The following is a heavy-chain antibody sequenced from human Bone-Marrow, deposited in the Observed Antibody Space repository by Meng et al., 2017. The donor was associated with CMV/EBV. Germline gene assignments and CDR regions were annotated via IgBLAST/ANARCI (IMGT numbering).Heavy chain of an antibody. CDR2: INPNSGGT. CDR1: GYTFTGYY. D-gene: IGHD3-10*01. V-gene: IGHV1-2*02. Sequence: ASVKVSCKASGYTFTGYYMHWVRQAPGQGLEWMGWINPNSGGTNYAQKFQGRVTMTRDTSISTAYMELSRLRPDDTAVYYCARISIYGSGSYYYYYGMDVWGQGTTVTVSS. J-gene: IGHJ6*02. CDR3: ARISIYGSGSYYYYYGMDV.